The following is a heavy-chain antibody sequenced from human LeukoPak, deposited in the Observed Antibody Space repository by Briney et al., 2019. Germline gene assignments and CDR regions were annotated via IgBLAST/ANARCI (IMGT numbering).Heavy chain of an antibody. D-gene: IGHD2-21*01. CDR1: GFTFSSYY. V-gene: IGHV3-7*01. CDR2: IKQDGSEK. J-gene: IGHJ3*01. Sequence: RPGGSLRLSCAASGFTFSSYYMNWVRQAPGKGLEWVANIKQDGSEKYYVDSVKGRFTISRDNAKSSLYLQVSSLRVEDTAMYYCARDRVGDSDAFDVWGQGTVVTVSS. CDR3: ARDRVGDSDAFDV.